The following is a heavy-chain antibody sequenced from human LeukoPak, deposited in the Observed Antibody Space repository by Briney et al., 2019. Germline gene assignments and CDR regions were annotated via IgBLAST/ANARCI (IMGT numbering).Heavy chain of an antibody. CDR2: IKQDGSAK. CDR1: GFTFSSYW. V-gene: IGHV3-7*01. J-gene: IGHJ3*02. D-gene: IGHD1-26*01. Sequence: GGSLRLSCAASGFTFSSYWMSWVRQAPGKGLEWVANIKQDGSAKYYVDPVKGRFTISRDNAKNSLYLQMNSLRAEDTAVYYCAREARELLAFDIWGQGTMVTVSS. CDR3: AREARELLAFDI.